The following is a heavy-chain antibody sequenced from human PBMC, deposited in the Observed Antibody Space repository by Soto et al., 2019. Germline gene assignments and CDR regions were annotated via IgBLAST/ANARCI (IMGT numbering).Heavy chain of an antibody. J-gene: IGHJ6*02. CDR2: ISSSSSTI. D-gene: IGHD1-26*01. CDR1: GFTFSSYS. CDR3: ARDEKRWELPVSYYYYGMDV. V-gene: IGHV3-48*02. Sequence: EVQLVESGGGLVQPGGSLRLSCAASGFTFSSYSMNWVRQAPGKGLEWVSYISSSSSTIYYADSVKGRFTISRDNAKNSLYLQMNSLRDEDTAVYYCARDEKRWELPVSYYYYGMDVWGQGTTVTVSS.